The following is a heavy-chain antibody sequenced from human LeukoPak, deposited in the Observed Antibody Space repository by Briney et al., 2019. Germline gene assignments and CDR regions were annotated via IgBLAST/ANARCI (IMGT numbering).Heavy chain of an antibody. D-gene: IGHD1-1*01. CDR2: IHTSGSP. Sequence: SETLSLTCTVSGDSLSSYYWSWIRQPAGKGLEWIGRIHTSGSPNHHPSLTSRVTMPVDPSKNQFSLKLTSVTAADTAEYYCARETAVRGRSFDYGGGRAQVSVSS. CDR1: GDSLSSYY. V-gene: IGHV4-4*07. CDR3: ARETAVRGRSFDY. J-gene: IGHJ4*02.